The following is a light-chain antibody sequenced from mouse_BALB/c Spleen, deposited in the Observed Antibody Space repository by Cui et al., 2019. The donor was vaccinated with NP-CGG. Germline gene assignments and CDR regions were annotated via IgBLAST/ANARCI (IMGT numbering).Light chain of an antibody. CDR2: GTN. J-gene: IGLJ1*01. V-gene: IGLV1*01. CDR1: TGAVTTSNY. Sequence: QAVVTQESALTTSPGETVTLTCRSTTGAVTTSNYANWVQEKPDHLFTGLIGGTNNRAPGVPARFSGSLIGDKAALTITGAQTEDAAIYFCALWYSNHWVFGGGTQLTVL. CDR3: ALWYSNHWV.